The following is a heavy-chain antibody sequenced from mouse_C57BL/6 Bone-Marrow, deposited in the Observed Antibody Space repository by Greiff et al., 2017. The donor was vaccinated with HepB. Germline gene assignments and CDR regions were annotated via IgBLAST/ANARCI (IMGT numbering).Heavy chain of an antibody. J-gene: IGHJ2*01. CDR1: GYTFTNYW. CDR3: ARINYGPFFDY. V-gene: IGHV1-63*01. CDR2: IYPGGGYT. Sequence: VQLQQSGAELVRPGTSVKMSCKASGYTFTNYWIGWAKQRPGHGLEWIGDIYPGGGYTNYNEKFKGKATLTADKTSSTAYMQFSSLTSEDSAIYYCARINYGPFFDYWGQGTTLTVSS. D-gene: IGHD1-1*02.